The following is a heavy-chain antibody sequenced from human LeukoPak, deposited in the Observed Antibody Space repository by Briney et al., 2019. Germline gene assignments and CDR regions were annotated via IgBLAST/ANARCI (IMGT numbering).Heavy chain of an antibody. CDR3: ARGSGLELRPRNYYYYYYMDV. D-gene: IGHD1-7*01. V-gene: IGHV1-69*13. J-gene: IGHJ6*03. Sequence: ASVKVSCKASGGTFSSYAISWVRQAPGQGLEWMGGIIPIFGTANYAQKFQGRVTITADESTSTAYMELSSLRSEDTAVYYCARGSGLELRPRNYYYYYYMDVWGKGTTVTVSS. CDR1: GGTFSSYA. CDR2: IIPIFGTA.